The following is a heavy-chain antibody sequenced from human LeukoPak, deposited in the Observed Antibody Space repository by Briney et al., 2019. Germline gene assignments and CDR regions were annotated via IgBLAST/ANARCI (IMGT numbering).Heavy chain of an antibody. J-gene: IGHJ4*02. CDR3: AKDLLHWNDVSGY. Sequence: GGSLRLSCAASGFTFSSYAMSWVRQAPGKGLEWVSAISGSGGSTYYADSVRGRFTISRDNSKNTLYLQMNSLRAEDTAVYYCAKDLLHWNDVSGYWGQGTLVTVSS. D-gene: IGHD1-1*01. V-gene: IGHV3-23*01. CDR1: GFTFSSYA. CDR2: ISGSGGST.